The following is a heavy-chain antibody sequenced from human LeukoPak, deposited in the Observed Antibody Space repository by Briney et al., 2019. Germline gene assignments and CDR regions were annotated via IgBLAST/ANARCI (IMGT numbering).Heavy chain of an antibody. J-gene: IGHJ6*04. CDR1: GYTLTELS. CDR2: FDPEDGET. V-gene: IGHV1-24*01. CDR3: ATYYDISPSGDYYGMDV. Sequence: ASVKVSCKVSGYTLTELSMHWVRQAPGKGPEWMGGFDPEDGETIYAQKFQGRVTMTEDTSTDTAYMELSSLRSEDTAVYYCATYYDISPSGDYYGMDVWGKGTTVTVSS. D-gene: IGHD3-9*01.